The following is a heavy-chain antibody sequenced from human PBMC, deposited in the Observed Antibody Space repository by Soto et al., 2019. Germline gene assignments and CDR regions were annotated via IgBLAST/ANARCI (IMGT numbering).Heavy chain of an antibody. V-gene: IGHV3-74*01. CDR2: INGDGSRT. J-gene: IGHJ4*02. D-gene: IGHD4-17*01. Sequence: EVQLVESGGGLVQPGGSLRLSCAASGFTFSSYWMHWVRQAPGKGLVWVSRINGDGSRTSYADSVKGRFAISRDNAKNTVYLQMDSLRAEDTAMYYCARGVAGRYYSDYWGQGTLVTVSS. CDR1: GFTFSSYW. CDR3: ARGVAGRYYSDY.